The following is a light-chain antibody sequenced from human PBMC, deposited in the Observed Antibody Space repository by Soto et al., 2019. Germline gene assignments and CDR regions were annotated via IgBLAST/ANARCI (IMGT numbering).Light chain of an antibody. CDR3: QQYASSRT. CDR1: QSVGSDY. J-gene: IGKJ1*01. V-gene: IGKV3-20*01. Sequence: EIVLTQSPRTPSLSPGERAALSCRASQSVGSDYVAWYQHRPGQAPRLLFSGIFRRATGIPDRFSGSGSGTDFTLTINRLEPEDFAVYYCQQYASSRTFGQGTKVDIK. CDR2: GIF.